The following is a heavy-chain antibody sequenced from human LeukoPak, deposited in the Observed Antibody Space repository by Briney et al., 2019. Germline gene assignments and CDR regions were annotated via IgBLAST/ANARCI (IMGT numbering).Heavy chain of an antibody. Sequence: PSETLSLTCTVSGGSISSYYCSWIRQPPGKGLEWIGYIYYSGSTNYNPSLKSRVTISVDTSKNQFSLKLSSVTAADTAVYYCARRMYYYDSSGYGGYWLDPWGQGTLVTVSS. D-gene: IGHD3-22*01. CDR1: GGSISSYY. V-gene: IGHV4-59*08. CDR2: IYYSGST. CDR3: ARRMYYYDSSGYGGYWLDP. J-gene: IGHJ5*02.